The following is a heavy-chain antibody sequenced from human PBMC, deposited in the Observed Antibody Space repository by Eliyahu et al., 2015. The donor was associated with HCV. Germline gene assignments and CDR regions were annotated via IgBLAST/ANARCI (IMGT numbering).Heavy chain of an antibody. Sequence: QVHLVQSGPXVKRPGSSVKVSCKASGGTFXSYTISWVRQAPGQGLEWLGGIIPVFGTANYAQNFQGRVTITADESTNTAFMELSSLTSEDTAVYYCALEGGSSGPRWFDPWGQGTLVTVSS. CDR2: IIPVFGTA. J-gene: IGHJ5*02. D-gene: IGHD6-19*01. CDR1: GGTFXSYT. CDR3: ALEGGSSGPRWFDP. V-gene: IGHV1-69*01.